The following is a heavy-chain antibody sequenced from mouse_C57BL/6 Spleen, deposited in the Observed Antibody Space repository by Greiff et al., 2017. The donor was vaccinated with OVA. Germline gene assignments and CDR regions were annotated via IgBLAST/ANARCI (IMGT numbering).Heavy chain of an antibody. J-gene: IGHJ4*01. Sequence: EVQLQQSGPGMVKPSQSLSLTCTVTGYSITSGYDWHWIRHFPGNKLEWMGYISYSGSTNYNPSLKSRISITHDTSKNHFFLKLNSVTTEDTATYYCARAGGNYDAMDYWGQGTSVTVSS. CDR1: GYSITSGYD. CDR3: ARAGGNYDAMDY. CDR2: ISYSGST. D-gene: IGHD1-1*02. V-gene: IGHV3-1*01.